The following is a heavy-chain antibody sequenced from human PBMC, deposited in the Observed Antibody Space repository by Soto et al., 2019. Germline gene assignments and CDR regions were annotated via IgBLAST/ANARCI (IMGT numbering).Heavy chain of an antibody. CDR3: ATPAEATHSMHA. Sequence: GGGCRIMINQPPGKGLEWIGYIYYSGSTYYTPSLKSRVTISVDTSKNQFSLKLSSVTAADTAVYHCATPAEATHSMHACCPATPVT. CDR1: GGGC. J-gene: IGHJ6*02. V-gene: IGHV4-30-4*01. CDR2: IYYSGST.